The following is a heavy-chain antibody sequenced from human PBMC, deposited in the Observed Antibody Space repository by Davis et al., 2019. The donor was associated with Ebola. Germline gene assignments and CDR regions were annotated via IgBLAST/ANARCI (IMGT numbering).Heavy chain of an antibody. CDR2: IKQDGSEK. CDR3: ARDLKY. Sequence: GESLKISYAASGFTFRNYWMSWVRQAPGTGLEWVANIKQDGSEKYYVDSVKGRFTISRDNAKNSLYLQMNSLRAEDTAVYYCARDLKYGGQGTLVTVSS. V-gene: IGHV3-7*03. J-gene: IGHJ4*02. CDR1: GFTFRNYW. D-gene: IGHD3-9*01.